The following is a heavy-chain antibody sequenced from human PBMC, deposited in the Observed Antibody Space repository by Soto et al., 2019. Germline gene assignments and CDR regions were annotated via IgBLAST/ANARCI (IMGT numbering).Heavy chain of an antibody. V-gene: IGHV3-72*01. CDR3: ARDGGIAARHYYGMDV. J-gene: IGHJ6*02. CDR2: SRNKANNYAT. D-gene: IGHD6-6*01. CDR1: GFTFSSYA. Sequence: EVQLLESGGGLVQPGGSLRLSCAASGFTFSSYAMCWVRQAPGKGLEWVGRSRNKANNYATEYAASVKGRFTISRDDSKNSLYLQMNSLKTEDTAVYYCARDGGIAARHYYGMDVWGQGTTVTVSS.